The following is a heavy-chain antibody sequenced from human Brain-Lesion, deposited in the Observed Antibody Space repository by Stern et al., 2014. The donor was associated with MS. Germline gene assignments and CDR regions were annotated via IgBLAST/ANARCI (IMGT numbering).Heavy chain of an antibody. D-gene: IGHD1-26*01. CDR2: IYYSGFT. J-gene: IGHJ4*02. CDR1: GGSISSSTYY. V-gene: IGHV4-39*01. Sequence: QLVESGPGLVKPSETLSLTCTVSGGSISSSTYYWAWIRPPPGKGVEWIGNIYYSGFTYYNPSLKSRVTISVDMSKNQFSLKLSSVTAADTAIYYCARHDSVPRPSQLYSARDRGPGYFDYWGQGTLVTVSS. CDR3: ARHDSVPRPSQLYSARDRGPGYFDY.